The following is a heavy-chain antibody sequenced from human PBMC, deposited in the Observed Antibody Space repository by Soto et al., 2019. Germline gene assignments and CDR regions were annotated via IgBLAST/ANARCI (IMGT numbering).Heavy chain of an antibody. CDR2: ISGSGGST. Sequence: GGSLRLSCAASGFTFSSYAMSWVRQAPGKGLEWVSAISGSGGSTYYADSVKGRFSISRDNTKNTLYLQMNSLRAEDTAVYYCAKDQPSSSWYFDYWGQGTLVTVYS. J-gene: IGHJ4*02. CDR1: GFTFSSYA. CDR3: AKDQPSSSWYFDY. V-gene: IGHV3-23*01. D-gene: IGHD6-13*01.